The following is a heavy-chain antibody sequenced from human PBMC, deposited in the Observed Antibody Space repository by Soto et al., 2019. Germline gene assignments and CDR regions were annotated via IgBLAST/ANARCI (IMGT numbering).Heavy chain of an antibody. Sequence: GGSLRLSCAASGFTFGTYTMNWVRQAPGKGLEWVSALGGGGDTHYAESVKGRFTISRDYSKNILLLQMNSLRDEDSAIYYCTKYRHPDGIWTFDCWGQGTLVTFSS. CDR2: LGGGGDT. D-gene: IGHD3-9*01. CDR1: GFTFGTYT. V-gene: IGHV3-23*01. J-gene: IGHJ4*02. CDR3: TKYRHPDGIWTFDC.